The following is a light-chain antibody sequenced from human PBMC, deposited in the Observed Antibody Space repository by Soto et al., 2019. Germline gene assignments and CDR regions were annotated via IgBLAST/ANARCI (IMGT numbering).Light chain of an antibody. CDR3: QQYGSSPYT. Sequence: DNVLTQSPGTLSLSPGQIANLSCRATQSVSSSYLAWYQQKPGQAPRIVIYGAFSRATGIPNRFSGSPSGTDFTLTISRLEPEDLAEYYCQQYGSSPYTVGRVPKLEIK. CDR2: GAF. CDR1: QSVSSSY. V-gene: IGKV3-20*01. J-gene: IGKJ2*01.